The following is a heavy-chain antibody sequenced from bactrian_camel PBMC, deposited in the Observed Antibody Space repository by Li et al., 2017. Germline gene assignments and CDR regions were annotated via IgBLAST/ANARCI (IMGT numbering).Heavy chain of an antibody. CDR2: ISPRGVTT. CDR3: AADPPSSWNSEPCKIYEYFY. Sequence: QLVESGGGLVQPGGSLRLSCAASGFTFKQYPMTWVRQSPEKGLEWVSLISPRGVTTYYADSVKGRFTISRDNTKDMLYLQMNSLKPEDTAMYYCAADPPSSWNSEPCKIYEYFYWGQGTQVTVS. CDR1: GFTFKQYP. D-gene: IGHD4*01. V-gene: IGHV3S28*01. J-gene: IGHJ4*01.